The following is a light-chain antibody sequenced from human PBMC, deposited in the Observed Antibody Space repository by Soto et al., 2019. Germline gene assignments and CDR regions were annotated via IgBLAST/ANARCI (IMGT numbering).Light chain of an antibody. CDR2: EVS. CDR1: SSDVGGYNF. CDR3: SSFTISTKYV. Sequence: QSALTQPASVSGSPGQSITISCTGTSSDVGGYNFVSWYQQYPGKAPKLLIFEVSHRPSGVSDRFSGSKSGNTASLTISGLQAEDEADYYCSSFTISTKYVFGTGTQLTVL. J-gene: IGLJ1*01. V-gene: IGLV2-14*01.